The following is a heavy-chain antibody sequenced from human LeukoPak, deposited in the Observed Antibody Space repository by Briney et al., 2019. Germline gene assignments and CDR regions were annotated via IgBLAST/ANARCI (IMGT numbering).Heavy chain of an antibody. D-gene: IGHD4-17*01. J-gene: IGHJ5*01. CDR1: GFSFSNFA. CDR2: INGGHYPT. V-gene: IGHV3-23*01. Sequence: SGGSLRLSCAASGFSFSNFAMTWVRQAPGKGLEWVSSINGGHYPTYNTDSVKGRFTISRDNSKNTLYLQMNGLRADDTAVYYCTRDPNGDYVGAFDSWGQGTLVTVSS. CDR3: TRDPNGDYVGAFDS.